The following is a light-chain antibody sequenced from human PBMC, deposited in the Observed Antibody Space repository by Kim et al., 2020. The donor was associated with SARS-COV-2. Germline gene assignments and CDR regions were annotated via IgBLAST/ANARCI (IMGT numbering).Light chain of an antibody. Sequence: SYELTQPLSVSVALGQTARITCGGNNIGSKNVHWYQQKPGQAPVLVIYRDINRPSGIPERFSGPNSGNTATLTISRAQAGDEADYYCQVWDSSTGVFGGG. CDR1: NIGSKN. V-gene: IGLV3-9*01. CDR2: RDI. CDR3: QVWDSSTGV. J-gene: IGLJ3*02.